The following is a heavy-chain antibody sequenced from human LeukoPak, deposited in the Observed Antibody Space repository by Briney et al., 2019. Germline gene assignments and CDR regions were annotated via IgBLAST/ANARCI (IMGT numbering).Heavy chain of an antibody. CDR2: IIPIFGIA. CDR3: ARAPSRDGYNSPNWFDP. CDR1: GGTFRSYA. J-gene: IGHJ5*02. Sequence: ASVKVSCKASGGTFRSYAISWVRQAPGQGLEWMGRIIPIFGIANYAQKFQGRVTITADKSTSTAYMELSSLRSEDTAVYYCARAPSRDGYNSPNWFDPWGQGTLVTVSS. V-gene: IGHV1-69*04. D-gene: IGHD5-24*01.